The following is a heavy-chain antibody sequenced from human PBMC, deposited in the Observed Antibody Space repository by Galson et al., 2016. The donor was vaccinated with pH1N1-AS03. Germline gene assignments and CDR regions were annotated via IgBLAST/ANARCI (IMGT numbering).Heavy chain of an antibody. J-gene: IGHJ6*02. D-gene: IGHD5-24*01. CDR2: IDWNDGT. CDR1: GFSLSTGGMR. V-gene: IGHV2-70*04. Sequence: PALVKPPQTLTLTCTVSGFSLSTGGMRVSWIRQPPGKALEWLGRIDWNDGTFYSTSLKTRLTISKDTSKNQVVLTMTNMDPVDTGTYYCARTLNYNTGLDGWGPGATVTVSS. CDR3: ARTLNYNTGLDG.